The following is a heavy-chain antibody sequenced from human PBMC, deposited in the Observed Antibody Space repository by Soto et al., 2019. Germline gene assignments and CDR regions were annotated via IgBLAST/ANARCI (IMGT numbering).Heavy chain of an antibody. D-gene: IGHD6-13*01. Sequence: EVQLVESGGGLVQPGGSLRLSCAASGFTFSRYWMHWVRQAPGKGLVWVSRISSDGRATIYADFVKGRFTISRHNAEKMLYLPVNSLRADDSASFYCVRGWTPDQQVVYLQSLGRGTEVSVSA. J-gene: IGHJ5*02. CDR2: ISSDGRAT. V-gene: IGHV3-74*01. CDR1: GFTFSRYW. CDR3: VRGWTPDQQVVYLQS.